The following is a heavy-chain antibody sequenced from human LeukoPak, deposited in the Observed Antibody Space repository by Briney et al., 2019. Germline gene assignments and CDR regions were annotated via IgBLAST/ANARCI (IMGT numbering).Heavy chain of an antibody. CDR1: GFTLNNAW. V-gene: IGHV3-15*01. CDR2: IKSQSAGGTA. D-gene: IGHD3/OR15-3a*01. Sequence: GGSLGLSCAASGFTLNNAWLTWVRQAPGEGLEWVGRIKSQSAGGTADYAAPVEGRFTISRDDSKNTLYLQMNSLRAEDTAIYYCARTLRHYGSMIFAPSFDYWGQGTLVTVSS. J-gene: IGHJ4*02. CDR3: ARTLRHYGSMIFAPSFDY.